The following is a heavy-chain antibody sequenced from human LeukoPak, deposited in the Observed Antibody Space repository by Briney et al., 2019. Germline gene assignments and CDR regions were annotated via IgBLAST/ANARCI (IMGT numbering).Heavy chain of an antibody. J-gene: IGHJ4*02. Sequence: GGYLRLSCAASGFTFSSYAMSWVRQAPGKGQEWVSALSGSGGSTYYADSVKGRFTISRDNSKHTLYLQMNSLRAEDTAVYYCAKDFLPFCSGGSCYGDYWGQGTLVTVSS. CDR1: GFTFSSYA. CDR2: LSGSGGST. CDR3: AKDFLPFCSGGSCYGDY. D-gene: IGHD2-15*01. V-gene: IGHV3-23*01.